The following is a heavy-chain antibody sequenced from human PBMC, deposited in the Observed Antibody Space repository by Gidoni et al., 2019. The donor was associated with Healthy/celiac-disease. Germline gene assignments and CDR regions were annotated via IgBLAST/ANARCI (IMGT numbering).Heavy chain of an antibody. J-gene: IGHJ4*02. Sequence: EVQLLESGGGLVQPGGSLRLSCAASGFTSSSYAMSWVRQAPGKGLEWVPAISGSGGSTYYADSVKGRFTISRDNSKNTLYLQMNSLRAEDTAVYYCAKAPRVWGGPHDYWGQGTLVTVSS. CDR2: ISGSGGST. D-gene: IGHD3-16*01. CDR1: GFTSSSYA. CDR3: AKAPRVWGGPHDY. V-gene: IGHV3-23*01.